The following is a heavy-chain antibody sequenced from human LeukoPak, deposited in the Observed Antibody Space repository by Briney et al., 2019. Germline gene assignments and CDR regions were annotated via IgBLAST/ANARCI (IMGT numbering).Heavy chain of an antibody. CDR3: PRPTGTGIPLLGY. J-gene: IGHJ4*02. Sequence: ASVKVSCKAFGYTFTSYYMHWVRQAPGQGLEWMGIINPSGGSTSYAQKFQGRVTMTRDTSTSTVYMELSSLRSEDTAVYYGPRPTGTGIPLLGYWGQGTLVTVSS. V-gene: IGHV1-46*03. D-gene: IGHD4-17*01. CDR1: GYTFTSYY. CDR2: INPSGGST.